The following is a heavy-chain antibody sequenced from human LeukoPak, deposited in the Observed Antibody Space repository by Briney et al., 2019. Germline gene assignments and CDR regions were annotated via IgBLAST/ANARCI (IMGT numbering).Heavy chain of an antibody. D-gene: IGHD2-15*01. CDR2: IRHSGVDS. J-gene: IGHJ4*02. CDR3: ARDRRATPMYFFDF. CDR1: RFSFSDYT. Sequence: GGSLRLSCAASRFSFSDYTMSWVRQLPGKGLGWVSGIRHSGVDSSYADSVKGRFTISRDNSKNMLYLQMNSLRDDDTGVYYCARDRRATPMYFFDFWGQGTPVTVSS. V-gene: IGHV3-23*01.